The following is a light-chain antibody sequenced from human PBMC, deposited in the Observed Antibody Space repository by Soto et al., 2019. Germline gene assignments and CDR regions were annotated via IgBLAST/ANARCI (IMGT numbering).Light chain of an antibody. CDR1: SSNIGSHS. J-gene: IGLJ3*02. CDR2: KNN. V-gene: IGLV1-44*01. CDR3: AAWDDSLNGPV. Sequence: QSVLTQPPSASGTPGQTVTISCSGSSSNIGSHSVNWYQQLPGTAPKLIIYKNNQRPSGVPDRFSDSKSGTSASLAIGGLQSGDEADYYCAAWDDSLNGPVFGGGTKVTVL.